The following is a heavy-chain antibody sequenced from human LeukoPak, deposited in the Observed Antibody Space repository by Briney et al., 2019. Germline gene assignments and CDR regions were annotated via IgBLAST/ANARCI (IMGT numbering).Heavy chain of an antibody. V-gene: IGHV1-2*02. CDR1: GYTFTGYY. CDR3: AREAYYDFWSGYYLSAHNAFDI. D-gene: IGHD3-3*01. CDR2: INPNSGGT. Sequence: ASVKVSCKASGYTFTGYYMHWVRQAPGQGLEWMGWINPNSGGTNYAQKFQGRVTMTRDTSISTAYMELSRLRSDDTAVYYCAREAYYDFWSGYYLSAHNAFDIWGQGTMVTVSS. J-gene: IGHJ3*02.